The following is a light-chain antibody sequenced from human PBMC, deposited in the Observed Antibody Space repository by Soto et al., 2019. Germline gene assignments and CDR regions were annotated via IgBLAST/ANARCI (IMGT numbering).Light chain of an antibody. J-gene: IGLJ1*01. CDR2: EVN. Sequence: QSALTQPRSVSGSPGQSVAISCTGTSRDIEAYDYVSWYQQHPGKAPKLIISEVNKRPPGVSYRFSGSKSGNTASLTISGLQGEDEADYYCCSFAGSYYVFGTGTKVTVL. CDR3: CSFAGSYYV. CDR1: SRDIEAYDY. V-gene: IGLV2-11*01.